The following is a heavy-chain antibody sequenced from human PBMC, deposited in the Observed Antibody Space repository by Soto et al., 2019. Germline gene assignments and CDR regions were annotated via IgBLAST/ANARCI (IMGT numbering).Heavy chain of an antibody. V-gene: IGHV3-30*18. Sequence: GGSLRLSCAASGFTFSSYGMHWVRQAPGKGLEWVAVISYDGSNKYYADSVKGRFTISRDNSKNTLYLQMNSLRAEDTAVYYCAKTYKGGSYYAIFDYWGQGTLVTVSS. CDR2: ISYDGSNK. CDR3: AKTYKGGSYYAIFDY. D-gene: IGHD1-26*01. CDR1: GFTFSSYG. J-gene: IGHJ4*02.